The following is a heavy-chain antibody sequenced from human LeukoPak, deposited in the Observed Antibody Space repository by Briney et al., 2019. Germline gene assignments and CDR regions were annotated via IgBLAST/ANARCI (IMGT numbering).Heavy chain of an antibody. Sequence: GGSLRLSCAASGFTVSTNYMTWIRQAPGKGLEWISVIYSDGSTYYAASVKGRFTISRDNSKNTLYLQMNSLSADDTAVYYCTSLTVLTGFDYCDYWGQGTLVTVSS. CDR1: GFTVSTNY. J-gene: IGHJ4*02. D-gene: IGHD3-10*01. CDR2: IYSDGST. CDR3: TSLTVLTGFDYCDY. V-gene: IGHV3-53*01.